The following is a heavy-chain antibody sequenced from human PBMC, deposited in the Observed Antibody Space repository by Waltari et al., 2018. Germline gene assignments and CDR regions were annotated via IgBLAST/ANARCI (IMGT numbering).Heavy chain of an antibody. CDR2: ISYDGSNK. Sequence: QVQLVESGGGVVQPGRSLRLSCAASEFTFSSYAMHWVRQAPGKGLGWVGAISYDGSNKYYADSVEGRFTISRDNSRNTLYLQMNSLRAEDTAVYYCARDGFSSSSWYFDYWGQGTLVTVSS. J-gene: IGHJ4*02. CDR1: EFTFSSYA. CDR3: ARDGFSSSSWYFDY. D-gene: IGHD6-6*01. V-gene: IGHV3-30-3*01.